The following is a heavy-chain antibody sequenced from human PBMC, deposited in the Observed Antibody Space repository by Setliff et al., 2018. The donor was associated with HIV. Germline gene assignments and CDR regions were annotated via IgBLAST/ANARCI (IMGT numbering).Heavy chain of an antibody. Sequence: ASVKVSCKASGDTFSGHYMHWVRQAPGQGLEWLGWINPNSGGTKYAQKFQGRLTMTRDTSITTVYMELRRLRSDDTAVYYCATDGSVVVVAGSGFDPWGQGTLVTVSS. V-gene: IGHV1-2*02. D-gene: IGHD2-15*01. CDR3: ATDGSVVVVAGSGFDP. CDR1: GDTFSGHY. CDR2: INPNSGGT. J-gene: IGHJ5*02.